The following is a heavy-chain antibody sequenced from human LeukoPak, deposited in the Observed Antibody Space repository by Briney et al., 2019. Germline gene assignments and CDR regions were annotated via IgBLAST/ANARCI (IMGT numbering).Heavy chain of an antibody. V-gene: IGHV3-66*01. Sequence: GGSLRLSCAASGFSVSSNHMSWVRQAPGKGLEWVSVIYSGGNTHYADSVKGRFTISRDNSKDTLYLQMNSLRAEDTAVYYCARGIAAAGIVGVFDYWGQGILVTVSS. CDR1: GFSVSSNH. D-gene: IGHD6-13*01. CDR2: IYSGGNT. J-gene: IGHJ4*02. CDR3: ARGIAAAGIVGVFDY.